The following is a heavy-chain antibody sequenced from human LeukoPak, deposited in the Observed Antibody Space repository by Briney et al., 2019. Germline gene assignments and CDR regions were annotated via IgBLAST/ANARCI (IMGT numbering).Heavy chain of an antibody. CDR1: GFSFSSYN. J-gene: IGHJ4*02. CDR2: ISSSSSYI. Sequence: GGSLRLSCTASGFSFSSYNMYWVRQAPGKGLEWVSSISSSSSYIYYADSVKGRFTISRDNAKNSLCLQMNSLRAEDTAVYYCARETRSGWYYDYWGQGTLVTVSS. D-gene: IGHD6-19*01. V-gene: IGHV3-21*01. CDR3: ARETRSGWYYDY.